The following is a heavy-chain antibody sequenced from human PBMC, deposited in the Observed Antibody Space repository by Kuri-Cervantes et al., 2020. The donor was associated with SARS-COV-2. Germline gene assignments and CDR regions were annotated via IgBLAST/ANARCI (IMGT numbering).Heavy chain of an antibody. J-gene: IGHJ3*02. CDR3: ARVRLLTIFGVVIVLDAFDI. CDR2: MNPNSGNP. D-gene: IGHD3-3*01. Sequence: ASVKVSCRDSGYTFTSYDINWVRQATGQGLEWMGWMNPNSGNPGYAQKFQGRVTITRNTSISTDYMELSSLRSEDTAVYYCARVRLLTIFGVVIVLDAFDIWGQGTMVTVSS. V-gene: IGHV1-8*03. CDR1: GYTFTSYD.